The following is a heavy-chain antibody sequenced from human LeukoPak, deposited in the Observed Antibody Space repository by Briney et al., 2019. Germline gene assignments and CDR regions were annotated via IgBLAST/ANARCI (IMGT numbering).Heavy chain of an antibody. CDR1: GGTFSSYA. CDR3: ARRYCSSTSCQNHFDY. CDR2: IIPIFGTA. D-gene: IGHD2-2*01. V-gene: IGHV1-69*05. J-gene: IGHJ4*02. Sequence: ASVKVSCKASGGTFSSYAISWVRQAPGQGLEWMGGIIPIFGTANYAQKFQGRVTITTDESTSTAYMELSSLRSEDTAVYYCARRYCSSTSCQNHFDYWGQGTLVTVSS.